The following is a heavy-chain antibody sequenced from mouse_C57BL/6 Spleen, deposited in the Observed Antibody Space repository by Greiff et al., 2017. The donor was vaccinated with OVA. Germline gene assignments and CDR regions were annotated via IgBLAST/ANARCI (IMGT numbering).Heavy chain of an antibody. CDR2: INPNNGGT. CDR3: ARGATVVAPGYFDV. V-gene: IGHV1-26*01. D-gene: IGHD1-1*01. J-gene: IGHJ1*03. CDR1: GYTFTDYY. Sequence: LVKPGASVKISCKASGYTFTDYYMNWVKQSHGKSLEWIGDINPNNGGTSYNQKFKGKATLTVDKSSSTAYMELRSLTSEDSAVYYCARGATVVAPGYFDVWGTGTTVTVSS.